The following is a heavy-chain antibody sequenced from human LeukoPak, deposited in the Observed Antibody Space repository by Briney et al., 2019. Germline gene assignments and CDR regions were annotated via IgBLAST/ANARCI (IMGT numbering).Heavy chain of an antibody. CDR2: IYTSGST. CDR3: ARTDYYDSSGYYPQIFDY. D-gene: IGHD3-22*01. J-gene: IGHJ4*02. CDR1: GGSISSYY. Sequence: SETLSLTCTVSGGSISSYYWSWIRQPAGKGLEWIGRIYTSGSTNYNPSLKSRVTISVDTSKNQFSLKLSSVTAADTAVYYCARTDYYDSSGYYPQIFDYWGQGTLVTVSS. V-gene: IGHV4-4*07.